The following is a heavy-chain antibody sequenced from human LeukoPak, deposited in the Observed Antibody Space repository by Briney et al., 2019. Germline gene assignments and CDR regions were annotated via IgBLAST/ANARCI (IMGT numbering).Heavy chain of an antibody. D-gene: IGHD1-26*01. V-gene: IGHV3-23*01. CDR3: AKDSEWEESGSYLPEGYYYYMDV. J-gene: IGHJ6*03. Sequence: PGGSLRLSCAASGFTFDDYAMSWVRQAPGKGLEWVSAISGSGGSTYYADSVKGRFTISRDNSKNTLYLQMNSLRAEDTAVYYCAKDSEWEESGSYLPEGYYYYMDVWGKGTTVTVSS. CDR1: GFTFDDYA. CDR2: ISGSGGST.